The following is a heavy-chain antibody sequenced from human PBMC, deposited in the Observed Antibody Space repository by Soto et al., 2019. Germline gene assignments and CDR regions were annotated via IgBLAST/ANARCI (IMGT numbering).Heavy chain of an antibody. Sequence: PGESLKISCNGSGYIFTSYWISWVRQMPGKGLEWMGRIDPSDSYTNYSPSFQGHVTISADKSISTAYLQWSSLKASDTAMYYCARHFALHYYDSSGYNDYWGQGTLVTVSS. V-gene: IGHV5-10-1*01. CDR2: IDPSDSYT. D-gene: IGHD3-22*01. CDR3: ARHFALHYYDSSGYNDY. J-gene: IGHJ4*02. CDR1: GYIFTSYW.